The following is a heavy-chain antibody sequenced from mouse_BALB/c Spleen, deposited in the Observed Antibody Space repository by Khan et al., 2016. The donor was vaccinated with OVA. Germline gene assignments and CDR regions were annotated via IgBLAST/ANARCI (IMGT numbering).Heavy chain of an antibody. CDR1: GFTFSSYG. Sequence: EVQLQESGGGLVQPGGSRKLSCAASGFTFSSYGMHWVRQAPENGLEWVAYISGDSNTIYYADTVKGRFTISRDNPKNTLFLRMTSLMSEDTAMYYCATSYFYGYYFDYWGPGTTLTVSS. D-gene: IGHD1-1*01. V-gene: IGHV5-17*02. CDR3: ATSYFYGYYFDY. CDR2: ISGDSNTI. J-gene: IGHJ2*01.